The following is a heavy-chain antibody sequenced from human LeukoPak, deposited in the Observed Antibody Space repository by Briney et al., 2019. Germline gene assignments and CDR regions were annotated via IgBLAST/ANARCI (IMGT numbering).Heavy chain of an antibody. CDR1: AFTFSNYV. D-gene: IGHD3-22*01. Sequence: GGSLRLSCPASAFTFSNYVMSWVRQAPGKGLEWVSTISASGERTYHADSVRGRFTISRDNSKNTLHLQMNSLRADDTAVYYCAKAGPGTMTSDAFDIWGQGTVVTVSS. CDR2: ISASGERT. V-gene: IGHV3-23*01. CDR3: AKAGPGTMTSDAFDI. J-gene: IGHJ3*02.